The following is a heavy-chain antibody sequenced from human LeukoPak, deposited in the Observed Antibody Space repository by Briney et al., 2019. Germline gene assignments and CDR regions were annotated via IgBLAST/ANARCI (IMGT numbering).Heavy chain of an antibody. D-gene: IGHD1-7*01. CDR2: IWYDGSNK. V-gene: IGHV3-33*01. J-gene: IGHJ3*02. CDR1: GFTVSSYG. Sequence: GGSLRLSCAASGFTVSSYGMHWVRQAPGKGLEWVAVIWYDGSNKYYADSVKGRFTISRDNSKNTLYLQMNSLRAEDTAVYYCASCWNYADAFDIWGQGTMVTVSS. CDR3: ASCWNYADAFDI.